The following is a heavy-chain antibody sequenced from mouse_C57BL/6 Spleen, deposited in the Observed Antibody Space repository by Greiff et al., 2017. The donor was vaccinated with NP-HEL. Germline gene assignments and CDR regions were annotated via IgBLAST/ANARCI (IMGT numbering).Heavy chain of an antibody. D-gene: IGHD6-1*01. V-gene: IGHV5-17*01. J-gene: IGHJ4*01. CDR2: ISSGSSTI. CDR1: GFTFSDYG. Sequence: EVKLVESGGGLVKPGGSLKLSCAASGFTFSDYGMHWVRQAPEKGLEWVAYISSGSSTIYYADTVKGRFTISRDNAKNTLFLQMTSLRSEDTAMYYCARKDPLAMDYWGQGTSVTVSS. CDR3: ARKDPLAMDY.